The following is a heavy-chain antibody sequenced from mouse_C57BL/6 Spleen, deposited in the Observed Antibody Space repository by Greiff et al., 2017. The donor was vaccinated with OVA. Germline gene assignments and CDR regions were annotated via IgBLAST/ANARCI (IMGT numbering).Heavy chain of an antibody. Sequence: EVNLVESGGGLVKPGGSLKLSCAASGFTFSSYAMSWVRQTPEKRLEWVATISDGGSYTYYPDNVKGRFTISRDNAKNNLYLQMSHLKSEDTAMYYCAREGGDYFDYWGQGTTLTVSS. CDR1: GFTFSSYA. D-gene: IGHD1-1*02. V-gene: IGHV5-4*01. CDR3: AREGGDYFDY. J-gene: IGHJ2*01. CDR2: ISDGGSYT.